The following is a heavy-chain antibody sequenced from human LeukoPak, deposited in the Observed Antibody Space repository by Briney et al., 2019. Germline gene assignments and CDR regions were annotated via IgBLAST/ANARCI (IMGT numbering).Heavy chain of an antibody. CDR1: GYTFTSYY. CDR3: ARLSGYDFVDY. CDR2: INPNSGGT. D-gene: IGHD5-12*01. V-gene: IGHV1-2*02. J-gene: IGHJ4*02. Sequence: ASVKVSCKASGYTFTSYYMHWVRQAPGEGLEWMGWINPNSGGTNYAQKFQGRVTMTRDTSISTAYMELSRLRSDDTAVYYCARLSGYDFVDYWGQGTLVTVSS.